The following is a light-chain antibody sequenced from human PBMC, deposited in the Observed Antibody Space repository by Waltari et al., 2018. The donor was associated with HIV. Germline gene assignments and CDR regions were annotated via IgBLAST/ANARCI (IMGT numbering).Light chain of an antibody. CDR1: QSVSNTY. CDR2: AAS. CDR3: QQYGSSPTS. Sequence: EIVLTQSPGTLSLSPGERATLSCRASQSVSNTYLAWYQQKPGQAPRLLIYAASSRATGIPDRFSGSGSGTDFTLTISRLEPEDFAVYYCQQYGSSPTSFGQGTKLEIK. J-gene: IGKJ2*01. V-gene: IGKV3-20*01.